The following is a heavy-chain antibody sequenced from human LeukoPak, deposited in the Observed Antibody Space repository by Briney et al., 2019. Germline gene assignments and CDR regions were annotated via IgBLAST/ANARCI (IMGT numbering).Heavy chain of an antibody. CDR1: GGSISSSSYY. D-gene: IGHD6-19*01. V-gene: IGHV4-39*07. CDR2: IYYSGST. J-gene: IGHJ4*02. Sequence: SETLSLTCTVSGGSISSSSYYWGWLRQPPGKGLEWIGSIYYSGSTYYNPSLKSRVTISVDTSKNQFSPKLSSVTAADTAVYYCARHIGGWSPYDYWGQGTLATVSS. CDR3: ARHIGGWSPYDY.